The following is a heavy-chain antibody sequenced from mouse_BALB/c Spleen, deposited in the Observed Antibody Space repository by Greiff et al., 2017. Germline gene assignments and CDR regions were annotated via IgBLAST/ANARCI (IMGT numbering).Heavy chain of an antibody. V-gene: IGHV1S29*02. J-gene: IGHJ2*01. CDR2: IYPYNGGT. D-gene: IGHD1-1*01. CDR3: TTVVAEDFFDY. Sequence: EVQLQQSGPELVKPGASVKISCKASGYTFTDYNMHWVKQSHGKSLEWIGYIYPYNGGTGYNQKFKSKATLTVDNSSSTAYMELRSLTSEDSAVYYCTTVVAEDFFDYWGQGTTLTVSS. CDR1: GYTFTDYN.